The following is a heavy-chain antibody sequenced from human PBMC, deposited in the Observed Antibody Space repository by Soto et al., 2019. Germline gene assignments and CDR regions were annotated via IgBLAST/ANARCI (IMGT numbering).Heavy chain of an antibody. Sequence: QVQLVQSGAEVKKPGSSVKVSCKASGGTFSSYTISWVRQAPGQGLEWMGGIIPILGIANYAQKFQGRVTITADKSTSTAYMELSSLRSEDTAVYYCATTVLGYCSGGSCYHGMDVWGQGTTVTVSS. D-gene: IGHD2-15*01. CDR3: ATTVLGYCSGGSCYHGMDV. V-gene: IGHV1-69*02. CDR1: GGTFSSYT. J-gene: IGHJ6*02. CDR2: IIPILGIA.